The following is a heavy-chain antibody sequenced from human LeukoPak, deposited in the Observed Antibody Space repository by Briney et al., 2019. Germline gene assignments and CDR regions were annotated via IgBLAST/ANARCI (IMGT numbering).Heavy chain of an antibody. D-gene: IGHD3-10*01. Sequence: PGGSLRLSCAASGFTFSNYAMSWVRQAPGKGLEWVSFISGSGGSTYYADSVKGRFIISRDDSKNIVYLQMNTLRSEDTAVYYCARDAPFGLLDAFDIWGQGTMVTVSS. CDR1: GFTFSNYA. CDR3: ARDAPFGLLDAFDI. V-gene: IGHV3-23*01. CDR2: ISGSGGST. J-gene: IGHJ3*02.